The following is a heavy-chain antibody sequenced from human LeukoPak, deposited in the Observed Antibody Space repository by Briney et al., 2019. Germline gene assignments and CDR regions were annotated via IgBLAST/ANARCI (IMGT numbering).Heavy chain of an antibody. V-gene: IGHV4-30-2*01. Sequence: PSQTLSLTCAVSGGSISSGGYSWSWIREPPGTGLEWIGYIYHSGSTYYNPSLKSRVTISVDRSKNQFSLKLSSVTAADTAVYYCARDRGAMVIFDYWGQRTLVTVSS. CDR1: GGSISSGGYS. J-gene: IGHJ4*02. CDR2: IYHSGST. D-gene: IGHD3-10*01. CDR3: ARDRGAMVIFDY.